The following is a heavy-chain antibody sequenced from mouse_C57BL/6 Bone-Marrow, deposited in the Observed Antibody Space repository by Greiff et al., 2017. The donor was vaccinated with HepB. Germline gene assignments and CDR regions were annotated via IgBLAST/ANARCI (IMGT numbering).Heavy chain of an antibody. CDR1: EYEFPSHD. CDR2: INSDGGST. CDR3: ARLDGYYVRGAMDY. J-gene: IGHJ4*01. V-gene: IGHV5-2*03. Sequence: DVKLVESGGGLVQPGESLKLSCESNEYEFPSHDMSWVRKTPEKRLELVAAINSDGGSTYYPDTMERRFIISRDNTKKTLYLQMSSLRSEDTALYYCARLDGYYVRGAMDYWGQGTSVTVSS. D-gene: IGHD2-3*01.